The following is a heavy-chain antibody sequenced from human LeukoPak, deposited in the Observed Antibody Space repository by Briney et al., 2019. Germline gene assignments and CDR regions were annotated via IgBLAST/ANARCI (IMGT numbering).Heavy chain of an antibody. Sequence: GASVKVSCKASGGTFSSYAISWVRQAPGQGLEWMGGIIPIFGTANYAQKFQGRATITADESTSTAYMELSSLKSEDTAVYYCASKGNYYDSSGYLLLIYWGQGTLVTVSS. D-gene: IGHD3-22*01. CDR2: IIPIFGTA. V-gene: IGHV1-69*13. J-gene: IGHJ4*02. CDR1: GGTFSSYA. CDR3: ASKGNYYDSSGYLLLIY.